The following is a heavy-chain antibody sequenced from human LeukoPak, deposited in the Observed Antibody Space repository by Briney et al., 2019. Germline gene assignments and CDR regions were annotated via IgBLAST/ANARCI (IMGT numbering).Heavy chain of an antibody. Sequence: ASVKVSCKVSGYTLTELSMHWVRQAPGKGLEWMGGFDPEDGETIYAQKFQGRVTMTEDTSTDTAYMELSSLRSEDTAVYYCATGDYDSSGSVYWGQGTLLTVSS. V-gene: IGHV1-24*01. CDR1: GYTLTELS. D-gene: IGHD3-22*01. CDR3: ATGDYDSSGSVY. J-gene: IGHJ4*02. CDR2: FDPEDGET.